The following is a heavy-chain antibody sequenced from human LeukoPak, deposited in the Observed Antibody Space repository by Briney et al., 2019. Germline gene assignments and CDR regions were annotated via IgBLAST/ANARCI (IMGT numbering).Heavy chain of an antibody. V-gene: IGHV4-4*07. CDR3: ARERRGIAVAGNYYFDH. Sequence: SETLSLTCTVSGGSISSYYWSWIRQPAGKGLEWIGRIYTSGSTNYNPSLKSRVTMSVDTSKNQFSLKLSSVTAADTAVYYCARERRGIAVAGNYYFDHWGQGTLVTVSS. D-gene: IGHD6-19*01. J-gene: IGHJ4*02. CDR1: GGSISSYY. CDR2: IYTSGST.